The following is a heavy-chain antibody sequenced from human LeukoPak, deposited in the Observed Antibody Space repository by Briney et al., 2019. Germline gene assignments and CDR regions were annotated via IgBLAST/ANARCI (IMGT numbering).Heavy chain of an antibody. CDR2: MNSDGSSI. D-gene: IGHD2-2*01. V-gene: IGHV3-74*01. CDR1: GFILSTYW. J-gene: IGHJ4*02. CDR3: VPQEDCSRTTCQFDY. Sequence: GGSLRLSCAASGFILSTYWMHWVRQAPGKGLVWVSRMNSDGSSISYADSVKGRFTISRDNAKNTLYLQMNNLRPEDTAVYYCVPQEDCSRTTCQFDYWGQGTLVTVSS.